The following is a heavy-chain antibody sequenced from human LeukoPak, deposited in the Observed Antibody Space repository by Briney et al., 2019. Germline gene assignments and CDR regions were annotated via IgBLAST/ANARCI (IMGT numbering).Heavy chain of an antibody. CDR3: ARASSVVVAAATAFDI. CDR1: GVTVSSDY. V-gene: IGHV3-53*01. J-gene: IGHJ3*02. D-gene: IGHD2-15*01. Sequence: GGSLRLSCVVSGVTVSSDYMCWVRQAPGEGLEWVSILYSGGSTFYADSVKGRFTISRDNSKNTLYLRMNSLTAEDTAVCYCARASSVVVAAATAFDIWGQGTMVTVSS. CDR2: LYSGGST.